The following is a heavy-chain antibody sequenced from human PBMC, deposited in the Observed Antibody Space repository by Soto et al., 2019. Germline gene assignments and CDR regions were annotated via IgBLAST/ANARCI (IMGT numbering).Heavy chain of an antibody. D-gene: IGHD2-15*01. J-gene: IGHJ5*02. Sequence: SVKVSCKASGGTFSSYAISWVRQAPGQGLEWMGGIIPIFGTANYAQKFQGRVTITADESTSTAYMELSSLRSEDTAVYYCAREYCSGGSCYSGNLDWFDPWGQGTLVTVSS. CDR1: GGTFSSYA. CDR3: AREYCSGGSCYSGNLDWFDP. CDR2: IIPIFGTA. V-gene: IGHV1-69*13.